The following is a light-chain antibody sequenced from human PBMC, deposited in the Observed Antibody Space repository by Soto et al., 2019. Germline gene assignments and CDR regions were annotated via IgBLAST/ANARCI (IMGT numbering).Light chain of an antibody. CDR3: SSYTSSNTVV. Sequence: QSALTQPASVSGSTGQSIAISCTGTSNDVGGYNYVSWYQQHPGKAPKLMIYDVSARPSGVSNRFSGSKSDNTASLTISGLQAEDEADYYCSSYTSSNTVVFGGGTKVTVL. J-gene: IGLJ2*01. V-gene: IGLV2-14*01. CDR2: DVS. CDR1: SNDVGGYNY.